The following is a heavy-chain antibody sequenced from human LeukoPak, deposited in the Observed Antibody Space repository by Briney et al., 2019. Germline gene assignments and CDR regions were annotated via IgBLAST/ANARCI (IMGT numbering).Heavy chain of an antibody. CDR1: GFTFDDYG. Sequence: GGSLRLSCAASGFTFDDYGMRWVRQAPGKGLEWGSGIKWNGGRTGYADSVKGRFNISRDNAKNSLYLQMNSLRAEDTALYYCARVVPSGSYVIPGVDWFDPWGQGTLVTVSS. D-gene: IGHD1-26*01. J-gene: IGHJ5*02. CDR3: ARVVPSGSYVIPGVDWFDP. CDR2: IKWNGGRT. V-gene: IGHV3-20*04.